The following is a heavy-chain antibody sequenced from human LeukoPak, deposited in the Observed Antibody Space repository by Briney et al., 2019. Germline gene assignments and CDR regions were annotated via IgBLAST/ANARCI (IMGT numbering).Heavy chain of an antibody. Sequence: PSETLSLTCAVSGYSISSGYYWGWIRQPPGKVQWWIGIIYHSGSTYYNPSLKSRVTISVDTSKNQFPLKLSSVTAADTAVYFYARATRIEYAGMWFDPWDQGNLVTVSS. V-gene: IGHV4-38-2*01. CDR2: IYHSGST. CDR1: GYSISSGYY. J-gene: IGHJ5*02. CDR3: ARATRIEYAGMWFDP. D-gene: IGHD4-23*01.